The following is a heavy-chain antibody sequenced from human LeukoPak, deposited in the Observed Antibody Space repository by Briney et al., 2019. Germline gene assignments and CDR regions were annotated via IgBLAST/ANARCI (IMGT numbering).Heavy chain of an antibody. D-gene: IGHD2-15*01. CDR1: GFTVNSNY. Sequence: PGGSLRLSCAASGFTVNSNYMSWVRQAPGKGLEWVSVIYSGGSTYYADSVKGRFTISRDNSKNTLYLQMSSLRAEDTAVYYCASGGRQLPQFDYWGQGTLVTVSS. V-gene: IGHV3-66*01. CDR2: IYSGGST. CDR3: ASGGRQLPQFDY. J-gene: IGHJ4*02.